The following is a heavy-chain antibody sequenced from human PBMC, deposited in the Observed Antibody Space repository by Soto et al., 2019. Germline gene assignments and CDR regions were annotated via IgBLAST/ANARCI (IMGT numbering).Heavy chain of an antibody. Sequence: SETLSLTCAVSGGSISSGGYSWSWIRQPPGKGLEWIGYIYHSGSTYYNPSLKSRVTISVDRSKNQFSLKLSSVTAADTAVYYCASSPHKAAAFIVGRGWVSYFDYWGQGTLVTVSS. CDR1: GGSISSGGYS. D-gene: IGHD6-13*01. J-gene: IGHJ4*02. V-gene: IGHV4-30-2*01. CDR2: IYHSGST. CDR3: ASSPHKAAAFIVGRGWVSYFDY.